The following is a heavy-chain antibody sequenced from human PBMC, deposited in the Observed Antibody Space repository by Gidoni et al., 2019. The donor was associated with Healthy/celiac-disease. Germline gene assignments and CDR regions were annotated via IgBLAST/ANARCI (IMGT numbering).Heavy chain of an antibody. V-gene: IGHV3-23*01. J-gene: IGHJ6*02. Sequence: EVQLLESGGGLVQPGGSLRLSCAASGFTFSSYAMSWVRQAPGKGLEWVSAISGSGGSTYYADSVKGRFTISRDNSKNTLYLQMNSLRAEDTAVYYCAKVEVSDPLLYYYYGMDVWGQGTTVTVSS. CDR2: ISGSGGST. CDR3: AKVEVSDPLLYYYYGMDV. CDR1: GFTFSSYA.